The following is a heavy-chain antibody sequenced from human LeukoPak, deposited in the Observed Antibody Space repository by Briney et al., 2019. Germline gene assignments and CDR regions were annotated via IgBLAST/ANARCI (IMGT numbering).Heavy chain of an antibody. V-gene: IGHV3-30-3*01. J-gene: IGHJ4*02. Sequence: GGSLRLSCAASGFTFSSYAMHWVRQAPGKGLEWVAVISYDGSNKYYADSVKGRFTISRDNSKNTLYLQMNSLRAEDTAVYYCAKDRQYDSSGWYYWGQGTLVTVSS. CDR3: AKDRQYDSSGWYY. CDR2: ISYDGSNK. D-gene: IGHD6-19*01. CDR1: GFTFSSYA.